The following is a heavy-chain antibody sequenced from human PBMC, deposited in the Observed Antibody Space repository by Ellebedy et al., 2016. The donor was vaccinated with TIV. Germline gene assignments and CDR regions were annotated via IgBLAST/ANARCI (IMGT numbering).Heavy chain of an antibody. J-gene: IGHJ2*01. Sequence: GESLKISXAASGFTCSSHDMHWVRQAAGKSLEWVSAIDTTGGTYHAAAVKGRFTISRESAKNPLYLQMNSLTIGDTAVYYCAREIAVTGTWYFDLWGRGTLVTVSS. D-gene: IGHD6-19*01. CDR3: AREIAVTGTWYFDL. CDR2: IDTTGGT. V-gene: IGHV3-13*01. CDR1: GFTCSSHD.